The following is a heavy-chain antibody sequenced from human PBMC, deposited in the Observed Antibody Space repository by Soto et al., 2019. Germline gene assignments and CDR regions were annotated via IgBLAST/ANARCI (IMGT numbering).Heavy chain of an antibody. J-gene: IGHJ3*02. Sequence: GASVKVSCKASGYTFTGYFMHWVRQAPGQGLEWMGWINPNTGDTDYAQKFQGWVTMTRDTSISTTYMELSRLRSDGSAVYYCAREGKTGFDMWGQGTMVTVSS. CDR2: INPNTGDT. CDR1: GYTFTGYF. V-gene: IGHV1-2*04. CDR3: AREGKTGFDM.